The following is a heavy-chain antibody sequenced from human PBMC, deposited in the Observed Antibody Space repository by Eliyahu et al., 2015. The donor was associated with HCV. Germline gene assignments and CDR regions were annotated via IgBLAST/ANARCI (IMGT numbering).Heavy chain of an antibody. D-gene: IGHD3-10*01. J-gene: IGHJ6*02. CDR1: GFTFXXLY. Sequence: EVQLLESGGGLVQPGGSLXLSCAASGFTFXXLYMXWVRQXPGXGLEWVXAISGRGDSTYYAXSVKGRFTISRDNSRNTLYLQMNSLRAEDTAVYYCAKRRGSLRLYYHYGMDVWGQGTTVTVSS. CDR3: AKRRGSLRLYYHYGMDV. V-gene: IGHV3-23*01. CDR2: ISGRGDST.